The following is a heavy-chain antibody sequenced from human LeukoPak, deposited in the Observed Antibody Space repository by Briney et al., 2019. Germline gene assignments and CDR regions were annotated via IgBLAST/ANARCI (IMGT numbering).Heavy chain of an antibody. CDR2: ISSSGSTI. CDR1: GFTFSDYY. J-gene: IGHJ4*02. Sequence: AGGSLRLSCAASGFTFSDYYMSWIPHAPGKGLEWVSYISSSGSTIYYADSVKGRFTISRDKAKNSLYLQMNSLRAEDRAVYYCASELGYCSGGSCYGDYWGQGTLVTVSS. V-gene: IGHV3-11*01. D-gene: IGHD2-15*01. CDR3: ASELGYCSGGSCYGDY.